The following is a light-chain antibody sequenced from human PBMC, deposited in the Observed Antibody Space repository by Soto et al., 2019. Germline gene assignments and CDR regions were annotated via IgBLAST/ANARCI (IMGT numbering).Light chain of an antibody. J-gene: IGKJ4*01. CDR2: CAS. CDR3: QQYGASPPT. CDR1: QSVSSTY. Sequence: EVVWTKSPGTLSLPPGDRTTLTYRASQSVSSTYLAWYQQRTGQAPGLLLYCASNRASGIPDRFAGSGSGTDLDLTISRLEQEDFGVHYCQQYGASPPTFGGGNKVEI. V-gene: IGKV3-20*01.